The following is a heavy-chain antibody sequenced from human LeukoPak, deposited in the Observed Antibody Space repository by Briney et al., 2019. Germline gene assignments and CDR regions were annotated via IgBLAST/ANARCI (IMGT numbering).Heavy chain of an antibody. CDR2: IYYSGST. Sequence: SQTLSLTCTVSGGSISSGGYYSSWIRQHPGKGPEWIGYIYYSGSTHYNPSLKSRVTISVATSKNQFSLKLSSVTAADTAVYYCARAPPFTEGAFDIWGQGTLVTVSS. CDR3: ARAPPFTEGAFDI. D-gene: IGHD3-3*02. J-gene: IGHJ3*02. CDR1: GGSISSGGYY. V-gene: IGHV4-31*03.